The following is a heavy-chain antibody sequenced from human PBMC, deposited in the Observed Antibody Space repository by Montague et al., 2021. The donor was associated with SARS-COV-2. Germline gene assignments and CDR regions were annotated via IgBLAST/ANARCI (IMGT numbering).Heavy chain of an antibody. D-gene: IGHD4-23*01. V-gene: IGHV4-59*12. J-gene: IGHJ4*02. CDR3: ARWDPQTLTLIGLRGKSASDY. CDR1: GGSISSYY. Sequence: SETLSLTCTVSGGSISSYYWSWIRQHPGKGLEWIGYIYYSGSTNYNPSLKSRVTISVDTSKNQFSLKLSSVTAADTGVYYCARWDPQTLTLIGLRGKSASDYWGQGTLVTVSS. CDR2: IYYSGST.